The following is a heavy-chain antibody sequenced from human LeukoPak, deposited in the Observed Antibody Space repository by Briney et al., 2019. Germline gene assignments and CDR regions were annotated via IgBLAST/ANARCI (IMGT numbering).Heavy chain of an antibody. CDR3: AGQRGRGLLYVWGSYRPNWFDP. V-gene: IGHV3-23*01. J-gene: IGHJ5*02. CDR2: ISGSGGST. Sequence: GALRLPCAASGFTFSSYGMSWVRQAPGKGLEWVSAISGSGGSTYYADSVKGRFTISRDNSKNTLYLQMNSLRAEDTAVYYCAGQRGRGLLYVWGSYRPNWFDPWGQGTLVTVSS. CDR1: GFTFSSYG. D-gene: IGHD3-16*02.